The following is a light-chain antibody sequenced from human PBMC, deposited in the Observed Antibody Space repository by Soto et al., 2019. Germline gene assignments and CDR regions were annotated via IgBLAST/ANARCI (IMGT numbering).Light chain of an antibody. Sequence: DVQMTQSPSSLSASVGDRVTITCRASQSIVSFLNWYQQRPGTAPKLLIFAASNLESGVPSRFSGRGSATDFTLSISCLQPEDFATYFCQQTYSMPVTFGQGTKLEMK. CDR1: QSIVSF. CDR3: QQTYSMPVT. J-gene: IGKJ2*01. V-gene: IGKV1-39*01. CDR2: AAS.